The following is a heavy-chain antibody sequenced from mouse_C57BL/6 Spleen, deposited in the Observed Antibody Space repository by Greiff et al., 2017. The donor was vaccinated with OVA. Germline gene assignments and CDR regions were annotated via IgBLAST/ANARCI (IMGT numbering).Heavy chain of an antibody. Sequence: QVQLQQSGAELVKPGASVKMSCKASGYTFTSYWITWVKQRPGQGLEWIGDIYPGSGSTNYNEKFKSKATLTVDTSSSTAYMQLSSLTSEDSAVYYCAREYGSSYEGYAMDYWGQGTSVTVSS. CDR1: GYTFTSYW. CDR3: AREYGSSYEGYAMDY. V-gene: IGHV1-55*01. J-gene: IGHJ4*01. CDR2: IYPGSGST. D-gene: IGHD1-1*01.